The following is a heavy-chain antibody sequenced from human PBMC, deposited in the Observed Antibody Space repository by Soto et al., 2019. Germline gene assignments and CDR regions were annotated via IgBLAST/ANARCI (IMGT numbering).Heavy chain of an antibody. V-gene: IGHV3-23*01. Sequence: GGSLRLSCAASGFTFSSYTMSWVRQAPGKGLEWVSPISGSGGTTYYADSVKGRFTISRDNSNNTVNLQMNSLRAEDTAIYFCAKTGFGDYDYWGPGALVTVSS. CDR3: AKTGFGDYDY. J-gene: IGHJ4*02. CDR1: GFTFSSYT. D-gene: IGHD4-17*01. CDR2: ISGSGGTT.